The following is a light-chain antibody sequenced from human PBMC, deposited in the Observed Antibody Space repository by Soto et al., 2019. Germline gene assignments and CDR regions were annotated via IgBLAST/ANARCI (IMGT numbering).Light chain of an antibody. CDR3: SSYTSFSTHNDV. CDR1: SSDVGGYNY. CDR2: DVS. Sequence: QSALTQPASVSGSPGQSITISCTGSSSDVGGYNYVSWYRQHPGKAPKLMIYDVSNRPSGVSNRFSGSKSGNTASLTISGLQAEYEADYYCSSYTSFSTHNDVLVTGTKLTVL. J-gene: IGLJ1*01. V-gene: IGLV2-14*01.